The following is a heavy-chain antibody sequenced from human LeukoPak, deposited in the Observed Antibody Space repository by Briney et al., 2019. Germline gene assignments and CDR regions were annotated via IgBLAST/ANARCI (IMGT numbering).Heavy chain of an antibody. CDR3: ARGGLQWELLGNWFDP. CDR1: GYTFTSYD. CDR2: MNPNSGNT. Sequence: ASVKVSCKASGYTFTSYDINWVRQATGQGLEWMGWMNPNSGNTGYAQKFQGRVTMTRNTSISTAYMELSSLRSEDTAVYYCARGGLQWELLGNWFDPWGQGTLVTVSS. D-gene: IGHD4-23*01. J-gene: IGHJ5*02. V-gene: IGHV1-8*01.